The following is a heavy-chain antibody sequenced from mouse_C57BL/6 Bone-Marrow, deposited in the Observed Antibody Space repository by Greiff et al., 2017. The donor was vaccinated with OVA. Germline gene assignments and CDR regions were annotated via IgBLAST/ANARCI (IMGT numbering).Heavy chain of an antibody. CDR3: ARNAYYSNYDYYAMDY. J-gene: IGHJ4*01. V-gene: IGHV3-6*01. Sequence: EVKLQESGPGLVKPSQSLSLTCSVTGYSITSGYYWNWIRQFPGNKLEWMGYISYDGSNNYNHSLKNRISITRDTSKNQFFLKLNSVTTEDTATYYCARNAYYSNYDYYAMDYWGQGTSVTVSS. CDR1: GYSITSGYY. CDR2: ISYDGSN. D-gene: IGHD2-5*01.